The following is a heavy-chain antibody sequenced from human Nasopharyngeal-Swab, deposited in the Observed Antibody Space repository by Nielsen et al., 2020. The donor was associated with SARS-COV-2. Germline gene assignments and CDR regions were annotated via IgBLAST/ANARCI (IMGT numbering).Heavy chain of an antibody. CDR3: ARDFDKTVD. CDR1: GFTYSDSW. CDR2: INSDGSRT. V-gene: IGHV3-74*01. Sequence: GESLKISCTLSGFTYSDSWIHWVRQAPGTGLVWVSRINSDGSRTGYADSVKGRFTISRDNAKNMVHMQMNSLRAEDTAVYYCARDFDKTVDWGQGTLVTVSS. J-gene: IGHJ4*02. D-gene: IGHD2-21*01.